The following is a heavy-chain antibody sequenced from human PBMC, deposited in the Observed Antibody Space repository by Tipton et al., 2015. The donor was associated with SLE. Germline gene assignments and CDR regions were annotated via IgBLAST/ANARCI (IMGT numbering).Heavy chain of an antibody. Sequence: SLRLSCVVSGFSLNTYTLNWVRQAPGKGLEWVAVVSGSGETTYYADSVKGRFTIFRDNPSYTMYVQMNRLSAEDTAIYYCARDSATLAYAFDVWGRGTTVTVSS. CDR1: GFSLNTYT. V-gene: IGHV3-23*01. CDR3: ARDSATLAYAFDV. J-gene: IGHJ3*01. CDR2: VSGSGETT.